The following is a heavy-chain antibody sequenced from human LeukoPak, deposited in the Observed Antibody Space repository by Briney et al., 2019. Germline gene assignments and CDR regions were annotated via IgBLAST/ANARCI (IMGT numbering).Heavy chain of an antibody. CDR1: GGSINNYF. J-gene: IGHJ6*03. V-gene: IGHV4-59*12. D-gene: IGHD3-10*01. CDR3: ARLTKNDSGSFRFGKKKRGYMDV. Sequence: SETLSLTCTVSGGSINNYFWSWIRQPPGKGLEWIGYVSYSGSTNYNPSLKSRVTISIDTSKNQFSLKLSSVTAADTAVYYCARLTKNDSGSFRFGKKKRGYMDVWGKGTTVTISS. CDR2: VSYSGST.